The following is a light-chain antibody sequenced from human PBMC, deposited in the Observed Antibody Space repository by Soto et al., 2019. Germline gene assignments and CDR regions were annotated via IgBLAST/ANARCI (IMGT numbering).Light chain of an antibody. CDR1: QSIGNF. V-gene: IGKV1-39*01. Sequence: DIHMAHSTSSVSASVVDIVSVRFRASQSIGNFLNWYQQRPGKAPELLIYAASNLQSGVPSRFSGSGSGTAFTLTISSLRTADFATYYCQQTYSTWTFGQGTKVDIK. J-gene: IGKJ1*01. CDR2: AAS. CDR3: QQTYSTWT.